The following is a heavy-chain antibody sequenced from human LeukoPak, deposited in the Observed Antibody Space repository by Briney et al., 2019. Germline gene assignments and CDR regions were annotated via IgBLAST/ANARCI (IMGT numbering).Heavy chain of an antibody. Sequence: KPSETLSLTCTVSGGSISSYYWSWIRQPPGKGPEWIGYIYYSGSTNYNPSLKSRVTISVDTSKNQFSLKLSSVTAADTAVYYCAAYYYDSFDAFDIWGQGTMVTVSS. D-gene: IGHD3-22*01. CDR1: GGSISSYY. J-gene: IGHJ3*02. CDR3: AAYYYDSFDAFDI. CDR2: IYYSGST. V-gene: IGHV4-59*08.